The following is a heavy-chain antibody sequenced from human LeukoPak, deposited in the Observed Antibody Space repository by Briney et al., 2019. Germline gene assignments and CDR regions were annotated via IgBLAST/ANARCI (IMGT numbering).Heavy chain of an antibody. J-gene: IGHJ5*02. CDR3: ARLLVVAGFDP. D-gene: IGHD2-2*01. CDR1: GGSISSGSYY. Sequence: SEALSLTCTVSGGSISSGSYYWSWIRQPAGKGLEWIGRIYTSGSTNYNPSLKSRVTISVDTSKNQFSLKVSSVTAADTAVYYCARLLVVAGFDPWGQGTLVTVSS. CDR2: IYTSGST. V-gene: IGHV4-61*02.